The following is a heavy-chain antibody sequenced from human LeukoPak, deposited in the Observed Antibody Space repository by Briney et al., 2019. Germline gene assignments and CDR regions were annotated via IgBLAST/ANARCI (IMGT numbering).Heavy chain of an antibody. Sequence: GALRLSCAASGFTVSSNYMSWVRQAPGKGLEWVSVIYSGGSTYYADSVKGRFTISRDNSKNTLYLQMNSLRAEGTAVYYCARERYSGYLVGYFDYWGQGTLATVSS. J-gene: IGHJ4*02. CDR1: GFTVSSNY. D-gene: IGHD5-12*01. CDR3: ARERYSGYLVGYFDY. V-gene: IGHV3-66*01. CDR2: IYSGGST.